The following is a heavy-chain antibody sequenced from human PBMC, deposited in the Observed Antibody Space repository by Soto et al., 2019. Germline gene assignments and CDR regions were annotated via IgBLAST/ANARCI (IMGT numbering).Heavy chain of an antibody. CDR3: ARDREGGSSCWYPGTGPENWFDP. Sequence: QVQLVQSGAEVKKPGASVKVSCKASGYTFTSYYMHGVRQAPGQGLEWMGIINPSGGSTSYAQKGQGRVTMTRDTSTSTVYMELSSLSSEDTAVYYCARDREGGSSCWYPGTGPENWFDPWFQGTMVTVS. D-gene: IGHD6-19*01. J-gene: IGHJ5*02. V-gene: IGHV1-46*01. CDR2: INPSGGST. CDR1: GYTFTSYY.